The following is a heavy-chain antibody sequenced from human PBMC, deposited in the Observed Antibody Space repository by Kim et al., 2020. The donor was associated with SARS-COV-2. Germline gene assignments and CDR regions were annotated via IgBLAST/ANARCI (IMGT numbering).Heavy chain of an antibody. V-gene: IGHV4-39*01. CDR2: FYYIRSP. CDR1: GDSVSSTSYY. J-gene: IGHJ4*02. D-gene: IGHD5-12*01. Sequence: SETLSLTCSVSGDSVSSTSYYWGWIRQPPGKGLEWIATFYYIRSPYDNPSLKSRVTISGDTSKNQFSLRLRSVTAADTAVYYCASSVASTFYYFNYWGQGTLVTVSS. CDR3: ASSVASTFYYFNY.